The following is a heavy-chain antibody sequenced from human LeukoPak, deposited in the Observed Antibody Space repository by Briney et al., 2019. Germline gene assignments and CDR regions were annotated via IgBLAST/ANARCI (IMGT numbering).Heavy chain of an antibody. V-gene: IGHV3-30-3*01. D-gene: IGHD2-15*01. CDR2: ISYDGSNK. CDR1: GFTFSSYA. J-gene: IGHJ4*02. Sequence: GRSLRLSCAASGFTFSSYAMHWVRQAPGKGLEWLAVISYDGSNKYYADSVKGRFTISRDNSKNTLYLQMNSLRAEDTAVYYCARDLSVGSFDYWGQGTLVTVSS. CDR3: ARDLSVGSFDY.